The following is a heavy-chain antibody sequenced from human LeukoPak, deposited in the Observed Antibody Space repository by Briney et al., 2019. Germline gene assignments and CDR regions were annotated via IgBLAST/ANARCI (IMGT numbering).Heavy chain of an antibody. V-gene: IGHV4-4*07. CDR3: ARPFCLRQRCYFDF. CDR1: GGSISSYY. J-gene: IGHJ4*02. D-gene: IGHD3-16*01. CDR2: IYTSGST. Sequence: SETLSLTCTVSGGSISSYYWSWIRQPAGKGLEWIGRIYTSGSTNYNPSLKSRVTISIDTSKNQFSLKLTSVTAADTAVYYCARPFCLRQRCYFDFWGQGTLVTVSS.